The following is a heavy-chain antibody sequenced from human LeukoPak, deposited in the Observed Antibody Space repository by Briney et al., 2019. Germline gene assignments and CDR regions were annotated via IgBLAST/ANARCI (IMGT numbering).Heavy chain of an antibody. D-gene: IGHD6-19*01. CDR2: ISAYNGNT. CDR1: GYTFTSHG. V-gene: IGHV1-18*01. CDR3: ADGYRSGPGDY. J-gene: IGHJ4*02. Sequence: ASVKVSCKASGYTFTSHGFSWVRQAPGQGLEWMGWISAYNGNTNYAQKLQGRVTMTTDTSTSTAYMYLRSLRSDDTAVYYCADGYRSGPGDYWGQGTLVTVSS.